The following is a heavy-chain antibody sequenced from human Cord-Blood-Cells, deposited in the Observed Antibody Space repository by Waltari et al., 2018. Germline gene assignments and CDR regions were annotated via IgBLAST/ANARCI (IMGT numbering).Heavy chain of an antibody. CDR3: ARSISDFWSGYYFAFDI. V-gene: IGHV4-34*01. Sequence: QVQLRQWGAGLLKPSETLSLPCAVYGGSFSGYYWSWIRQPAGKGLEWIGEINHSGRTNDNPTLKRLVTISVDTSKNQFSLKLSSVTAADTAVHYCARSISDFWSGYYFAFDIWGQGTMVTVSS. CDR2: INHSGRT. D-gene: IGHD3-3*01. J-gene: IGHJ3*02. CDR1: GGSFSGYY.